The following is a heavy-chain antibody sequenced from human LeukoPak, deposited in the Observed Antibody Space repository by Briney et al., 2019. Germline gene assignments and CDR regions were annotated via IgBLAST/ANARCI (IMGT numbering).Heavy chain of an antibody. CDR1: GFTFSNYW. CDR2: IKTDGSEK. J-gene: IGHJ1*01. D-gene: IGHD3-22*01. Sequence: GGSLRLSCEGSGFTFSNYWMGWVRQAPGKGLQWVANIKTDGSEKYYVDSVKGRFTISRDNAKNSLYLQMNSLRAEDTAVYYCATYSSLNRREFQYWGQGTLLTVPS. V-gene: IGHV3-7*01. CDR3: ATYSSLNRREFQY.